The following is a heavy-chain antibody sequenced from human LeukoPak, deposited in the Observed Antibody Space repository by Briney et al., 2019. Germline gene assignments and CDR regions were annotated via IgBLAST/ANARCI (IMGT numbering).Heavy chain of an antibody. CDR3: ARDLNVMVVVYYFDY. D-gene: IGHD2-15*01. Sequence: GRSLRLSCAASGFTFSSYAMHWVRQAPGKGLGWVAVITYDGSNEYYADSVKGRFTISRDNSKNTLYLQMNSLRAADTAVYYCARDLNVMVVVYYFDYWGQGTLVTVSS. J-gene: IGHJ4*02. CDR2: ITYDGSNE. V-gene: IGHV3-30*04. CDR1: GFTFSSYA.